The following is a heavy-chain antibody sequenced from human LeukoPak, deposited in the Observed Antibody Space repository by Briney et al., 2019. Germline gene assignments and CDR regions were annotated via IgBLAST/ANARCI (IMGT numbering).Heavy chain of an antibody. V-gene: IGHV3-9*01. CDR3: AKGKVGIRGYFDY. CDR1: GFTFDDYA. J-gene: IGHJ4*02. D-gene: IGHD1-26*01. CDR2: ISWNSGSI. Sequence: GGSLRLSCAASGFTFDDYAMHWVRQDPGKGLEWVSGISWNSGSIGYADSVKGRFTISRDNAKNSLYLQMNSLGAEDTAFYYCAKGKVGIRGYFDYWGQGTLVTVSS.